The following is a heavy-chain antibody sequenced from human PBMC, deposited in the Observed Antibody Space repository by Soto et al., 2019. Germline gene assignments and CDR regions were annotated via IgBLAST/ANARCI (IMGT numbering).Heavy chain of an antibody. J-gene: IGHJ4*02. V-gene: IGHV3-23*01. CDR3: AKLVDAAGTDY. Sequence: SLRLSCAASGFTFSNYGMTWVRQAPGKGLEWVSSISGSGGATYYADSVKDRFTISRDNSKNTLYLQMNSLRAEDTAVYYCAKLVDAAGTDYWGQGTLVTVSS. CDR1: GFTFSNYG. D-gene: IGHD6-13*01. CDR2: ISGSGGAT.